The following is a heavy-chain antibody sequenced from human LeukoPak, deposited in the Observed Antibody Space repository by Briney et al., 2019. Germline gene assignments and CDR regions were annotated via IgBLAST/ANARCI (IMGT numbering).Heavy chain of an antibody. V-gene: IGHV1-2*02. D-gene: IGHD1-26*01. J-gene: IGHJ6*02. CDR2: INPNSGGT. Sequence: ASVKVSCKASGYTFTGYYMHWVRQAPGQGLEWMGWINPNSGGTNYAQKFQGRVTMTRDTSISTAYMELSRLRSDDTAMYYCARVSGSPSRYYYGMDVWGQGTTVTVSS. CDR1: GYTFTGYY. CDR3: ARVSGSPSRYYYGMDV.